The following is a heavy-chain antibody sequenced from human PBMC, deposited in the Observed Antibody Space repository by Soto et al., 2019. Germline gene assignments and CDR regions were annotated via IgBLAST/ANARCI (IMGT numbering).Heavy chain of an antibody. CDR2: IKEDGSEK. Sequence: EVQLVESGGGLVQPGGSLRLSCAASGFNFNNYWMSWVRQAPGKGLEWVANIKEDGSEKYYVDSVKGRFTISRDNAKNSMYLEMNSLTAEDTAVYYCARDGGTYCSGGNCLVDYWVQGTLVTVSS. J-gene: IGHJ4*02. D-gene: IGHD2-15*01. CDR1: GFNFNNYW. CDR3: ARDGGTYCSGGNCLVDY. V-gene: IGHV3-7*01.